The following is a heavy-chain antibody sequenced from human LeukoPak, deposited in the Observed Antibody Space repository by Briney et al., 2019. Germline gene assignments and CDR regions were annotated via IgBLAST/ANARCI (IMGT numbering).Heavy chain of an antibody. J-gene: IGHJ6*03. CDR3: SKDYYGDV. CDR1: GFTFSSYS. CDR2: ISGSGGST. Sequence: GGSLRLSCAASGFTFSSYSMNWVRQAPGRGLEWVSAISGSGGSTDYADSVKGRFAISRDNSKNTLYLQMNSLRAEDTAVYYCSKDYYGDVWGKGTTVPVSS. V-gene: IGHV3-23*01.